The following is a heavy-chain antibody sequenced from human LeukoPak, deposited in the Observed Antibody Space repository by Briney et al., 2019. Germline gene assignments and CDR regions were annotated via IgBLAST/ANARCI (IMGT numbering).Heavy chain of an antibody. CDR2: IYYSGST. CDR1: GGSISSSSYY. V-gene: IGHV4-39*07. D-gene: IGHD2-15*01. CDR3: AREEGGVFPPPGGIVLVI. Sequence: SETLSLTCTVSGGSISSSSYYWGWIRQPPGKGLEWIGSIYYSGSTYYNPSLKSRVTISVDTSKNQFSLKLSSVTAADTAVYYCAREEGGVFPPPGGIVLVIGGKGKMVTVFS. J-gene: IGHJ3*02.